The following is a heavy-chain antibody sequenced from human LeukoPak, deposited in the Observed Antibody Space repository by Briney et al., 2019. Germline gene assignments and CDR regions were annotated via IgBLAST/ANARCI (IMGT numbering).Heavy chain of an antibody. CDR1: GYTFSTYG. D-gene: IGHD2-21*01. J-gene: IGHJ4*02. Sequence: ASVKVSCKTSGYTFSTYGINWVRQAPGQGLEWMGWIGGYNGNTNYAQKFRDRVTMTTDTSTSTAYMELRSLRSDDTAVYYCARVPPIPPVTDFDYWGQGTLVIVSS. V-gene: IGHV1-18*01. CDR3: ARVPPIPPVTDFDY. CDR2: IGGYNGNT.